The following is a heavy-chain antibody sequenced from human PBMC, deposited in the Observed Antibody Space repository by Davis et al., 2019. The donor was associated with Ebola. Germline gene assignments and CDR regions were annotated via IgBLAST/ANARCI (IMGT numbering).Heavy chain of an antibody. Sequence: GGPLRLSCAASGFTFSSYWMSWVRQAPGKGLEWVANIKQDGSEKYYVDSVKGRFTISRDNAKNSLYLQMNSLRAEDTAVYYCARGPRIAAAGTNYYFDYWGQGTLVTVSS. CDR1: GFTFSSYW. CDR2: IKQDGSEK. J-gene: IGHJ4*02. V-gene: IGHV3-7*01. CDR3: ARGPRIAAAGTNYYFDY. D-gene: IGHD6-13*01.